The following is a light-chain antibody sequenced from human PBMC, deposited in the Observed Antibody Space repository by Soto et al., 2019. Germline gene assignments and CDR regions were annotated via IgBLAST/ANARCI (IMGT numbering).Light chain of an antibody. V-gene: IGKV1-12*01. CDR1: QGIGSW. CDR2: AAS. CDR3: LQANTFPLT. Sequence: DLQMTQSPSSVSASVGDRVTITCRASQGIGSWLAWYQQKPGKAPKLLIYAASSLQSGVPSRYIGSGSGTAFTLTISRLQREDFATYYCLQANTFPLTFGGGTKVEIK. J-gene: IGKJ4*01.